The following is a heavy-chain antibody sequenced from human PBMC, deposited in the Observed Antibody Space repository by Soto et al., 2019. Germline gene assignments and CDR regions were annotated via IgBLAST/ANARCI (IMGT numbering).Heavy chain of an antibody. CDR1: GFTFSSYA. CDR3: GRGTNYYDSGGSPIPFDS. D-gene: IGHD3-22*01. Sequence: QVQLVESGGGVVQPGRSLRLSCAASGFTFSSYAMHWVRQAPGKGLEWVAVISYDGSNKYYADSVKGRFTISRDNSKNPLYLQMNSLRAEATAVYYGGRGTNYYDSGGSPIPFDSWAREPWSPSPQ. CDR2: ISYDGSNK. J-gene: IGHJ4*02. V-gene: IGHV3-30-3*01.